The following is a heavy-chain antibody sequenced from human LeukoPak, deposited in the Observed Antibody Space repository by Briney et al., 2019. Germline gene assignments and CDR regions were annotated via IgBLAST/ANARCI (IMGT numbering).Heavy chain of an antibody. J-gene: IGHJ4*02. Sequence: GGSLRLSCAASGFTFSSYAMHWVRQAPGKGLEWVAVISYDGSNKYYADSVKGRFTISRDNSKNTLYLQMNSLRAEDTAVYYCARGLDIVGATAFDYWGQGTLVTVSS. CDR2: ISYDGSNK. CDR1: GFTFSSYA. V-gene: IGHV3-30-3*01. D-gene: IGHD1-26*01. CDR3: ARGLDIVGATAFDY.